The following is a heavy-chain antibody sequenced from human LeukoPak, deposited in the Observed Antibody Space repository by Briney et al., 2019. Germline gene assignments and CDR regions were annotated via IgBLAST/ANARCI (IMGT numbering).Heavy chain of an antibody. CDR1: GASISSYY. Sequence: KPSETLSLTCTVSGASISSYYWSWIRQPPGQGLEWIGYIYYSWIMNYNPSLRSRVTISVDTSKNQFSLKLSSVTTADTAVYYCARQSAYDLDYWGQGTLVTVSS. J-gene: IGHJ4*02. D-gene: IGHD5-12*01. V-gene: IGHV4-59*08. CDR3: ARQSAYDLDY. CDR2: IYYSWIM.